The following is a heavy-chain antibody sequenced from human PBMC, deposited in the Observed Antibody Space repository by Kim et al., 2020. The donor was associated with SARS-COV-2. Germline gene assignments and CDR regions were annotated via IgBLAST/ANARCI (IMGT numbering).Heavy chain of an antibody. V-gene: IGHV4-31*03. J-gene: IGHJ3*01. Sequence: SETLSLTCTVSGGSISSGGYYWSWIRQHPGKGLEWIVYIYYSGSTYYNPSLKSRVTISVDTSKNQFSLKLSSWTAADTAVYYCSRAPSTRIVVIYAFDFWGQGTMVTVSS. CDR1: GGSISSGGYY. CDR2: IYYSGST. D-gene: IGHD3-22*01. CDR3: SRAPSTRIVVIYAFDF.